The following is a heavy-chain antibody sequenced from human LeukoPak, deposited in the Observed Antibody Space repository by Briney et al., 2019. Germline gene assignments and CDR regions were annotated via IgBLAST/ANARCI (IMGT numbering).Heavy chain of an antibody. Sequence: GGSLRLSCAASGFTFSTYAMSWVRQAPGKGLEWVSVIGGSGGSTYYADSVKGRFTISRDNSKNTLYLQMNSLRAEDTTVYYCAKSSLVTTPLYYFDYWGQGTLVTVSS. D-gene: IGHD4-17*01. CDR3: AKSSLVTTPLYYFDY. V-gene: IGHV3-23*01. CDR1: GFTFSTYA. J-gene: IGHJ4*02. CDR2: IGGSGGST.